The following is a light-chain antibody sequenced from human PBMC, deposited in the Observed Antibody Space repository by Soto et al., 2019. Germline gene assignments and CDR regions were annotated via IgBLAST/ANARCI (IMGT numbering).Light chain of an antibody. CDR1: QSISSW. CDR2: QAS. CDR3: QQYDSHSWT. Sequence: DIQMTQSPSTLSAFVGDRVTITCRASQSISSWLAWYQQKPGKAPKLLVYQASTLESGVPLRFSGSGSGTEFTLTINSLQSDDFATYYCQQYDSHSWTFGQGTKVDIK. V-gene: IGKV1-5*03. J-gene: IGKJ1*01.